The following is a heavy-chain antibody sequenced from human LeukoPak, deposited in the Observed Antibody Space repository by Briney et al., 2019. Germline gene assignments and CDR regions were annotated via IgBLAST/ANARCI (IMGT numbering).Heavy chain of an antibody. Sequence: PGGSLRLSCAASGFTFSSYSMNWVRQAPGKGLEWVSSINILSNYIYYADSVKDRFTISRDNANNSLYLQMNSLRAEDTAVYYCARDSHSSSWYSEFDYWGQGTLVTVSS. CDR2: INILSNYI. D-gene: IGHD6-13*01. V-gene: IGHV3-21*01. CDR1: GFTFSSYS. CDR3: ARDSHSSSWYSEFDY. J-gene: IGHJ4*02.